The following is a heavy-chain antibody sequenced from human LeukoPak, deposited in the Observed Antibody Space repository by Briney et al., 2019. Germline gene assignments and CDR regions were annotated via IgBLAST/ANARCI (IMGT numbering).Heavy chain of an antibody. Sequence: GGSLRLSCAASGFTLTSYWMSWVRQAPGKGLEWVANIKQDGSEKYYVDSVKGRFTISRDNAKNSLYLQMNSLRAEDTAVYYCASHSGWYFYFDYWGQGTLVTVSS. V-gene: IGHV3-7*01. D-gene: IGHD6-19*01. J-gene: IGHJ4*02. CDR3: ASHSGWYFYFDY. CDR2: IKQDGSEK. CDR1: GFTLTSYW.